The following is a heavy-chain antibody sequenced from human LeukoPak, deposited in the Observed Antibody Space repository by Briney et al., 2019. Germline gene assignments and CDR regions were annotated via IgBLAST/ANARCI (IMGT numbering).Heavy chain of an antibody. CDR1: GFTFSTYG. CDR3: AKDLPKPYFDY. Sequence: PGGSLRLSCAASGFTFSTYGMDWVRQAPGKGLEWVAFIRSDGTTKYYADSVRGRFTISRDNSKNTLYLQMNSLRDEDTAVYYCAKDLPKPYFDYWGQGTLVAVSS. CDR2: IRSDGTTK. J-gene: IGHJ4*02. D-gene: IGHD1-14*01. V-gene: IGHV3-30*02.